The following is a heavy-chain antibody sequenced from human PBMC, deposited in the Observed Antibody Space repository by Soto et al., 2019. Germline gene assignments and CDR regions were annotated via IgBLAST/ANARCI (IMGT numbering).Heavy chain of an antibody. CDR3: ATYHSGYAIDAFDI. D-gene: IGHD5-12*01. V-gene: IGHV4-31*03. Sequence: SETLSLTCTVSGGSISSGGYYWSWIRQHPGKGLEWIGYIYYSGSTYYNPSLKSRVTISVDTSKNQFSLKLSSVTAADTAVYYCATYHSGYAIDAFDIWGQGTMVTVSS. CDR2: IYYSGST. J-gene: IGHJ3*02. CDR1: GGSISSGGYY.